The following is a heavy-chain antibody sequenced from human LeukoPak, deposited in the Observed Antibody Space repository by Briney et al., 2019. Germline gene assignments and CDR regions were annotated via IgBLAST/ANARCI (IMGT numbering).Heavy chain of an antibody. Sequence: SETLSLTCTVSSDSISSYYWSWIRQPPGKGLEWIGYIYYSGGTNYNPPLKSRVTISVDTSKNQFSLKLSSVTAADTAVYYCARSGHSYGTYYFDYWGQRSLVTVSS. D-gene: IGHD5-18*01. CDR1: SDSISSYY. CDR3: ARSGHSYGTYYFDY. CDR2: IYYSGGT. V-gene: IGHV4-59*01. J-gene: IGHJ4*02.